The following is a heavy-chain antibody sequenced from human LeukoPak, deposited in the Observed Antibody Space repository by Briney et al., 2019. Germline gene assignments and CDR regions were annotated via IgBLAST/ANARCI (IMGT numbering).Heavy chain of an antibody. Sequence: PSETLSLTCTVSGGSISSSSYYWGWIRQPTGKGLEGIGSIYYCGSTYYTPSLKSRVTISVDTSKTQFSLKLSSVPAADTAVYYCARRAPSGPYWDYWGQGTLVTVSS. J-gene: IGHJ4*02. D-gene: IGHD2-15*01. V-gene: IGHV4-39*07. CDR2: IYYCGST. CDR1: GGSISSSSYY. CDR3: ARRAPSGPYWDY.